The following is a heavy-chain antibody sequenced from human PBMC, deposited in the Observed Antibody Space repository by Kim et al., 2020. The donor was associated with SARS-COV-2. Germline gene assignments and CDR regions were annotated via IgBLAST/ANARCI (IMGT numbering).Heavy chain of an antibody. D-gene: IGHD6-19*01. CDR3: ARGGIAVAGPLYYFDY. J-gene: IGHJ4*02. Sequence: ASVKVSCKASGYTFTSYYMHWVRQAPGQGLEWMGIINPSGGSTSYAQKFQGRVTMTSDTSTSTVYMELSSLRSEDTAVYYCARGGIAVAGPLYYFDYWDQGTLVTVSS. V-gene: IGHV1-46*01. CDR2: INPSGGST. CDR1: GYTFTSYY.